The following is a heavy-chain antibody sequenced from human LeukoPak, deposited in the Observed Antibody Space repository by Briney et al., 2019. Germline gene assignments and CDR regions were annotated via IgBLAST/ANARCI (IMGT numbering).Heavy chain of an antibody. D-gene: IGHD3-22*01. J-gene: IGHJ3*02. V-gene: IGHV3-11*01. CDR2: ISSSGSTI. CDR3: ARAAKYYYDSRITRGGAFDI. CDR1: GFTFSDYY. Sequence: PGGSLGLSCAASGFTFSDYYMSWIRQAPGKGLEWVSYISSSGSTIYYADSVKGRFTISRDNAKNSLYLQMNSLRAEDTAVYYCARAAKYYYDSRITRGGAFDIWGQGTMVTVSS.